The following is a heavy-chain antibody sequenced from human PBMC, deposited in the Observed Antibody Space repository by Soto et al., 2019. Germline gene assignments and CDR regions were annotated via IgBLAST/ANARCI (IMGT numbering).Heavy chain of an antibody. D-gene: IGHD2-21*01. CDR3: ARKVVGSTSRPDYWYCDL. CDR1: GFTFINYA. CDR2: ISGGGDAT. V-gene: IGHV3-23*01. J-gene: IGHJ2*01. Sequence: EVQLLESGGDSVQPGGSVRLSCAGSGFTFINYALNSVRQAPGKGLEWVSTISGGGDATFFADSVRGRFTFSRYNSKNTVTLQMNSLGVDDTAVYYCARKVVGSTSRPDYWYCDLWGRGTLVTVSS.